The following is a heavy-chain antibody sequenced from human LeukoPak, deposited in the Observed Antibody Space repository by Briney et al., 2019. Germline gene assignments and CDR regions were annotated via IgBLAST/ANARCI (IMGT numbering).Heavy chain of an antibody. CDR2: FMPILGAP. J-gene: IGHJ6*03. CDR3: ARGLMRELDRRYYYYMDV. Sequence: GASVKVSCKASGGTFSSSDLSWVRQAPGQGLEWMGAFMPILGAPDCAQKFQGRLTITTDESMSTAFMELSSLRSEDTAVYYCARGLMRELDRRYYYYMDVWGKGTTVTVPS. D-gene: IGHD1-26*01. CDR1: GGTFSSSD. V-gene: IGHV1-69*05.